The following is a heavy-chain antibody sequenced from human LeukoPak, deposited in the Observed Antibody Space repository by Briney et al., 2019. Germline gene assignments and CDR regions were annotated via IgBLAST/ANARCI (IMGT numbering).Heavy chain of an antibody. CDR2: IYYSGST. CDR1: GGSISSGGYY. V-gene: IGHV4-31*03. D-gene: IGHD5-18*01. Sequence: SETLSPTCTVSGGSISSGGYYWSWIRQHPGKGLEWIGYIYYSGSTYYNPSLKSRVTISVDTSKNQFSLKLSSVTAADTAVYYCARVAVSRGYSYGQIDYWGQGTLVTVSS. CDR3: ARVAVSRGYSYGQIDY. J-gene: IGHJ4*02.